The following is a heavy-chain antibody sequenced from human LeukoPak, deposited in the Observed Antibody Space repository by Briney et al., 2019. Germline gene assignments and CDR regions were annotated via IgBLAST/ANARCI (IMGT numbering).Heavy chain of an antibody. J-gene: IGHJ3*02. D-gene: IGHD3-22*01. V-gene: IGHV3-23*01. CDR1: GFTFSSYA. Sequence: GGSLRLSCAASGFTFSSYAMSWVRQAPGKGLEWVSAISGSGGSTYYADSVKGRFTISRDNSKNTLYLQMNSLRAEDTAVYYCAKHRRYYDSSHDAFDIWGQGTMVTVSS. CDR2: ISGSGGST. CDR3: AKHRRYYDSSHDAFDI.